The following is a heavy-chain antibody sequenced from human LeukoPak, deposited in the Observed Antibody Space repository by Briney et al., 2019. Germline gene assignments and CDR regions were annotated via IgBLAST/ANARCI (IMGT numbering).Heavy chain of an antibody. J-gene: IGHJ6*02. D-gene: IGHD2-15*01. Sequence: GASVKVSCKASRYTFTSYDNNWVREAIGQGLGWMVCMIPKRGNTGYAQKFQGRVTMTRNTSISTAYMELSSLRSEDTAVYYCARGEAVVAAGAISVVYYYGMDVWGQGTTVTVSS. CDR1: RYTFTSYD. V-gene: IGHV1-8*01. CDR3: ARGEAVVAAGAISVVYYYGMDV. CDR2: MIPKRGNT.